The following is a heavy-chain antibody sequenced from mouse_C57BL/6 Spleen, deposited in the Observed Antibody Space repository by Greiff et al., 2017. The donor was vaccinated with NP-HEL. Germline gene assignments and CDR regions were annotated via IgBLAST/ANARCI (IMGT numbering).Heavy chain of an antibody. V-gene: IGHV5-6*01. CDR2: ISSGGRYT. D-gene: IGHD1-1*01. CDR1: GFTFSSYG. CDR3: ARHITTVVEDLDV. J-gene: IGHJ1*03. Sequence: EVMLVESGGDLVKPGGSLKLSCAASGFTFSSYGMSWVRQTPDKRLEWVATISSGGRYTYSPDSVKGRFTISRDNAKNTLYLQMSSLKSEDTAMYYCARHITTVVEDLDVWGTGTTVTVSS.